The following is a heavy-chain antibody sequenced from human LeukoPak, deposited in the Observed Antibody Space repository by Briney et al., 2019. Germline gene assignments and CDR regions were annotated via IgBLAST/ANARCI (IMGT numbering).Heavy chain of an antibody. J-gene: IGHJ4*02. CDR1: GGSITTYY. Sequence: SETLSLTCTVSGGSITTYYWSWVRQPAGKGLEWIGLIYASGSTTYNPSLKSRVTMSVDTSKNQFSLKLSSVTAADTAVYYCARRPYDYIWGSYRYSFDYWGQGTLVTVSS. D-gene: IGHD3-16*02. V-gene: IGHV4-4*07. CDR2: IYASGST. CDR3: ARRPYDYIWGSYRYSFDY.